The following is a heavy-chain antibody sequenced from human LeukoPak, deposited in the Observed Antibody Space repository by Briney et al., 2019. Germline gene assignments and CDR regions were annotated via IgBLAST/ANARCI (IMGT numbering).Heavy chain of an antibody. CDR3: AKQYCSTTSCYAGPFLVGYFDX. CDR1: GFTFSSYA. D-gene: IGHD2-2*01. CDR2: ISGSRGST. Sequence: GGSLRLSCAASGFTFSSYAMSWVRQAPGKGLELVSAISGSRGSTYYADPANGQFTISRDNSKTTLYLQMNSLIAEDTAVSYCAKQYCSTTSCYAGPFLVGYFDXXGXGTXVTV. V-gene: IGHV3-23*01. J-gene: IGHJ4*02.